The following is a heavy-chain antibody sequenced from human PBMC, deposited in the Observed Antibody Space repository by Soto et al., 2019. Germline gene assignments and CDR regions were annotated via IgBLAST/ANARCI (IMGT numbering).Heavy chain of an antibody. CDR3: AKFGLATTKRSPPYYIDY. CDR1: GVTVSSNY. D-gene: IGHD1-1*01. Sequence: GASLRLSCAASGVTVSSNYRSWVRQAQGKGLEWVSVIYSGGRTYYADSVKGRFTFSRDNSKNTLYLQMNSLRAEDTAVYYCAKFGLATTKRSPPYYIDYWGQGALVTVS. V-gene: IGHV3-53*01. CDR2: IYSGGRT. J-gene: IGHJ4*02.